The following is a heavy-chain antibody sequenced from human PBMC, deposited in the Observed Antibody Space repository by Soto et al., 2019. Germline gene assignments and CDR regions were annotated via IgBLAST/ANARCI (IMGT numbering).Heavy chain of an antibody. V-gene: IGHV4-59*01. J-gene: IGHJ4*02. CDR1: GGSISSYY. D-gene: IGHD6-6*01. Sequence: ETLSLTCTVSGGSISSYYWSWIRQPPGKGLEWIGYIYYSGSTNYNPSLKSRVTISVDTSKNQFSLKLSSVTAADTAVYYCARMAAHPNFDYWGQGTLVTVSS. CDR2: IYYSGST. CDR3: ARMAAHPNFDY.